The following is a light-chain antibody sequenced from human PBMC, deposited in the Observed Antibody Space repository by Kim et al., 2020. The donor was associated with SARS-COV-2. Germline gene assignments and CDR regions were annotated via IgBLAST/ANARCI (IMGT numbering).Light chain of an antibody. CDR3: QAWDTSTAV. V-gene: IGLV3-1*01. CDR1: KLGDKS. Sequence: SVSPGTTASITWSGDKLGDKSVWWYQQKPGQSPVPVIYKDTKRPSGIPERFSGSNSGNTATLTISGTQAMDGGDYYCQAWDTSTAVFGGGTQLTVL. CDR2: KDT. J-gene: IGLJ3*02.